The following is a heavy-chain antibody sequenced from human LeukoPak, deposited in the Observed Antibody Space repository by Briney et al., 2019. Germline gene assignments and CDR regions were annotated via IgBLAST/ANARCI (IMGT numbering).Heavy chain of an antibody. V-gene: IGHV4-31*03. CDR2: IYYSGST. CDR3: ARDRGTGGLFDY. CDR1: GGSISSGGYY. J-gene: IGHJ4*02. D-gene: IGHD3-10*01. Sequence: SETLSLTCTVSGGSISSGGYYWSWIRQHPGKGLEWIGYIYYSGSTYYNPSLKSRVTISVDTSKNQFSLKLSSVTAADTAVYYCARDRGTGGLFDYWGQGTLVTVSS.